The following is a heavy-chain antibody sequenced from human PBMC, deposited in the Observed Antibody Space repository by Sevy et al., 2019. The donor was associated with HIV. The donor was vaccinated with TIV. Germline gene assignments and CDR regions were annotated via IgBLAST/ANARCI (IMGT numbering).Heavy chain of an antibody. D-gene: IGHD3-9*01. CDR3: ARDKYYDISTGLYAVDV. CDR1: GASLSSSANDY. CDR2: VFYFGST. J-gene: IGHJ6*02. V-gene: IGHV4-61*01. Sequence: SETLSLTCSVSGASLSSSANDYWSWIRQPPGKGLEWIGSVFYFGSTNYNPSLKSRVTISLDTSKNQFSLKLNSVTAADTAVYYCARDKYYDISTGLYAVDVWGQGTTVTVSS.